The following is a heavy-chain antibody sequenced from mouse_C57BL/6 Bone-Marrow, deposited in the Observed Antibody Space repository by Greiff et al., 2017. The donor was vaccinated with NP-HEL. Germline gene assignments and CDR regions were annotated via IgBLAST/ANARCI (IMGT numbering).Heavy chain of an antibody. CDR3: ARLSPQSWFAY. Sequence: QVQLQQSGAELVRPGTSVKVSCKASGYAFPNYLIEWVKQRPGQGLEWIGVINPGSGGTNYNEKFKGKATLTADKSSSTAYMQLSSLTSEDSAVYFCARLSPQSWFAYWGQGTLVTVSA. J-gene: IGHJ3*01. CDR2: INPGSGGT. CDR1: GYAFPNYL. V-gene: IGHV1-54*01.